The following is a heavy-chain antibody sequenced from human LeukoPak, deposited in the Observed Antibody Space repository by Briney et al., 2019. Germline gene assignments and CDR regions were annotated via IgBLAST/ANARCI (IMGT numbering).Heavy chain of an antibody. V-gene: IGHV3-48*03. J-gene: IGHJ4*02. CDR1: GFTFSSYE. CDR2: ISSSGSIV. CDR3: AKVEGPGYSSGWYGVWFDY. Sequence: GGSLRLSCAASGFTFSSYEMNRVRQAPGKGLEWLSYISSSGSIVYYADSVKGRFTISRDNAKNSLYLQMNSLRAEDTAVYYCAKVEGPGYSSGWYGVWFDYWGQGTLVTVSS. D-gene: IGHD6-19*01.